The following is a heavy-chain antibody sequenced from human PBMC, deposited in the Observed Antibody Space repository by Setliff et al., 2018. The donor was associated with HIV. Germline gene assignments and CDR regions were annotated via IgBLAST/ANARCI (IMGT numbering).Heavy chain of an antibody. CDR3: ARISNGFAPNAFDT. D-gene: IGHD3-22*01. J-gene: IGHJ3*02. Sequence: PSETLSLTCVVSGYSISSSNWWGWIRQPPGKGLEWIGYINHNELTYYNPSLKSRIIMSVDTSKKQLSLKLSSVTAVDTAVYFCARISNGFAPNAFDTWGRGTMVTVSS. CDR1: GYSISSSNW. CDR2: INHNELT. V-gene: IGHV4-28*01.